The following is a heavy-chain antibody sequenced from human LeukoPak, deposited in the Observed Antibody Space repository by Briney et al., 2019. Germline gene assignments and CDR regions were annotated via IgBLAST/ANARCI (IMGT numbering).Heavy chain of an antibody. V-gene: IGHV1-69*01. CDR3: AREIAVAGTDAFDI. D-gene: IGHD6-19*01. J-gene: IGHJ3*02. Sequence: SVKVSCKASGGTFSSYAISWVRQAPGQGLEWMGGIIPIFGTANYAQKFQGRVTITADESTSTAYMELSSLRSEDTAVYYCAREIAVAGTDAFDIWGQGTMVTVSS. CDR2: IIPIFGTA. CDR1: GGTFSSYA.